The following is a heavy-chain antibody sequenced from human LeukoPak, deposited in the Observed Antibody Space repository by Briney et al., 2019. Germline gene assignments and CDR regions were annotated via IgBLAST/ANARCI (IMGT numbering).Heavy chain of an antibody. CDR2: NNGDGSTT. CDR3: ARDPRNVGLAP. V-gene: IGHV3-74*01. D-gene: IGHD2-15*01. J-gene: IGHJ5*02. CDR1: GFSLSGYW. Sequence: GSLRLSCVASGFSLSGYWMYWVRQAPGKGLMYISRNNGDGSTTNYADVVKGRFTMSRDNVKNTLYLQMNSLRVEDTAVYYCARDPRNVGLAPWGQGTLVTVSS.